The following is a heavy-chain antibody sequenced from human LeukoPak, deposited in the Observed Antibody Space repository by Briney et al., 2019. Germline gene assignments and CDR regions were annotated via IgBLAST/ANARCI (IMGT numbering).Heavy chain of an antibody. Sequence: GGSLRLSCAASGFTFSSYAMSWVRQAPGKGLEWVSAISGSGGSTYYADSVKGRFTTSRDNSKNTLYLQMNSLRAEDTAVYYCASMVAATLHYFDYWGQGTLVTVSS. CDR3: ASMVAATLHYFDY. J-gene: IGHJ4*02. CDR1: GFTFSSYA. CDR2: ISGSGGST. V-gene: IGHV3-23*01. D-gene: IGHD2-15*01.